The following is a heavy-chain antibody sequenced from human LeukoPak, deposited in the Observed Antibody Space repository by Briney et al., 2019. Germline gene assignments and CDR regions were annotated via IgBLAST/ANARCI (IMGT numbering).Heavy chain of an antibody. CDR2: INPSSGGT. V-gene: IGHV1-2*02. CDR1: GYTFTGYY. Sequence: ASVKVSCKASGYTFTGYYMHWVRQAPGQGLEWMGWINPSSGGTNYAQKFQGRVTMTRDTSISTAYMELSRLRSDDTAVYYCARINYDFPLYYMDVWGKGTTVTVSS. D-gene: IGHD3-3*01. J-gene: IGHJ6*03. CDR3: ARINYDFPLYYMDV.